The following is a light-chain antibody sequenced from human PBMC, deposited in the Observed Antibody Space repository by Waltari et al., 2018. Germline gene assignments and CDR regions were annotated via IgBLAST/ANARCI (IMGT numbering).Light chain of an antibody. CDR3: YSSESSGSYRV. CDR2: EDN. J-gene: IGLJ3*02. CDR1: ALPKKY. Sequence: SYELTQPPSVSVSPGQSARITCPGDALPKKYAYWYQQKSGQAPVLVIYEDNKRPSEIPERFSGSSSGTMATLTISGAQVDDEADYYCYSSESSGSYRVFGGGTKLTVL. V-gene: IGLV3-10*01.